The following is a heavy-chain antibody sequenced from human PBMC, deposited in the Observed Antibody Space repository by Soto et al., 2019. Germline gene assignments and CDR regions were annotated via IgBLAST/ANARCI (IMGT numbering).Heavy chain of an antibody. CDR1: GFTFSTYW. V-gene: IGHV3-74*01. CDR2: IKSDGTST. CDR3: ARDRDYGGNWFDP. J-gene: IGHJ5*02. D-gene: IGHD4-17*01. Sequence: EVQLVESGGGLVQPGGSLRLSCAASGFTFSTYWMHWVRQAPGKGLVWVSRIKSDGTSTSYADSVKGRFTISRDNAKNTLYLQMNSLRAEDTAVYYCARDRDYGGNWFDPWGQGTLGTVAS.